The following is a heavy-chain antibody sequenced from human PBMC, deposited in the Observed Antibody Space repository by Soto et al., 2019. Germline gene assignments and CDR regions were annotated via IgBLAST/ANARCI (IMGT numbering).Heavy chain of an antibody. CDR1: GGSFSGYY. Sequence: SETLSLTCAVYGGSFSGYYWSWIRQHPGKGLEWIGEINHSGSTNYNPSLKSRVTISVDTSKNQFSLKLSSVTAADTAVYYCARGKITIFGVVTVPVDYWGQGTLVTVSS. CDR3: ARGKITIFGVVTVPVDY. D-gene: IGHD3-3*01. CDR2: INHSGST. J-gene: IGHJ4*02. V-gene: IGHV4-34*01.